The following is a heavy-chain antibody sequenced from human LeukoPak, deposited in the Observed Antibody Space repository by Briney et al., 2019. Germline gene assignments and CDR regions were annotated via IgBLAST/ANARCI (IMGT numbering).Heavy chain of an antibody. J-gene: IGHJ4*02. D-gene: IGHD3-3*01. Sequence: PSETLSLTCTVSGGSISSTSDFWGWIRQPPGKGLEWVGSIYYSGTTYYNPSLKSRVTISADTSKNQFSLKLRSVTAADTAVYYCARNLRGYDFWSGPLDYWGQGTLVTVSS. V-gene: IGHV4-39*07. CDR2: IYYSGTT. CDR3: ARNLRGYDFWSGPLDY. CDR1: GGSISSTSDF.